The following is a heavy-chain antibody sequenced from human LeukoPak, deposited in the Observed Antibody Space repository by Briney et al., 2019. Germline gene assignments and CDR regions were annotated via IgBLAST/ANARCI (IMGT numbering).Heavy chain of an antibody. V-gene: IGHV1-18*01. CDR1: GYTFTSYG. J-gene: IGHJ6*02. CDR2: ISAYNGNT. D-gene: IGHD1-26*01. Sequence: GGSVKVSCKASGYTFTSYGISWVRQAPGQGLEWMGWISAYNGNTNYAQKLQGRVTVTTDTSTSTAYMELRSLRSDDTAVYYCARDGGSYHYYYYGMDVWGQGTTVTVSS. CDR3: ARDGGSYHYYYYGMDV.